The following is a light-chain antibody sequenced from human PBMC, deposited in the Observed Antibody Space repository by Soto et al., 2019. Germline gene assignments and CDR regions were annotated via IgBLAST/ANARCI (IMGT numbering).Light chain of an antibody. CDR3: QQYGSSPPIT. CDR1: QRVYSN. V-gene: IGKV3-20*01. CDR2: GAS. Sequence: EILMTQSPDTLSVSPGESATLSCRASQRVYSNLAWYQQRPGQAPRLLIYGASSRATGIPDRFSGSGSGTDFTLTISRLEPEDFAVYYCQQYGSSPPITFGQGTRLEIK. J-gene: IGKJ5*01.